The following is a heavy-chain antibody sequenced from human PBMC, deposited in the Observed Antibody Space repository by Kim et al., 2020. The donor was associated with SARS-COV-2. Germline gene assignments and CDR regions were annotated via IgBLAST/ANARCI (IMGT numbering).Heavy chain of an antibody. D-gene: IGHD2-15*01. CDR1: GFTFSSYA. CDR2: ISGSGGST. V-gene: IGHV3-23*01. CDR3: AKRGGYCSGGSCLDY. Sequence: GGSLRLSCAASGFTFSSYAMSWVRQAPGKGLEWVSAISGSGGSTYYADSVKGRFTISRDNSKNTLYLQMNSLRAEDTAVYYCAKRGGYCSGGSCLDYWGQGTLVTVSS. J-gene: IGHJ4*02.